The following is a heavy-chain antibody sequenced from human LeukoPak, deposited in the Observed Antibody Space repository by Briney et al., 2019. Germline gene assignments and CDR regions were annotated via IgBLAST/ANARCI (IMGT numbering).Heavy chain of an antibody. CDR3: AREGYYGSGSYYNRDAFDI. CDR2: INPNSGGT. Sequence: APVKVSCKASGYTFTGYYMHWVRQAPGQGLEWMGWINPNSGGTNYAQKFQGWVTMTRDTSISTAYMELSRLRSDDTAVYYCAREGYYGSGSYYNRDAFDIWGQGTMVTVSS. D-gene: IGHD3-10*01. J-gene: IGHJ3*02. CDR1: GYTFTGYY. V-gene: IGHV1-2*04.